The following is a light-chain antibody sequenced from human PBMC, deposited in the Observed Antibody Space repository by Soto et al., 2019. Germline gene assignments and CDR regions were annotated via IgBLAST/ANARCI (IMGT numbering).Light chain of an antibody. Sequence: QSVLTQPASVSGSPGQSITISCSGTTSDVGIVSWYQHHPGKAPKLMIHEVTKRPSGVSDRFSGSKSGNSASLTISGLQAEDEADYFCCSFGGSGSVFGTGTKVTVL. CDR3: CSFGGSGSV. CDR1: TSDVGI. J-gene: IGLJ1*01. CDR2: EVT. V-gene: IGLV2-23*02.